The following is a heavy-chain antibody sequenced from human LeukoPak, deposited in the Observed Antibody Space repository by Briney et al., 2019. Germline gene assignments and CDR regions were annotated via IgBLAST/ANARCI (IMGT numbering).Heavy chain of an antibody. D-gene: IGHD5-24*01. Sequence: SETLSLTCTVSGGSISSYYWSWIRQPPGKGLEWIGYIYYSGSTNYNPSLKSRVTISVDTSKNQFSLKLSSVTAADTAVYSCARHRRDGYNPYYFDYWGQGTLVTVSS. J-gene: IGHJ4*02. V-gene: IGHV4-59*08. CDR1: GGSISSYY. CDR2: IYYSGST. CDR3: ARHRRDGYNPYYFDY.